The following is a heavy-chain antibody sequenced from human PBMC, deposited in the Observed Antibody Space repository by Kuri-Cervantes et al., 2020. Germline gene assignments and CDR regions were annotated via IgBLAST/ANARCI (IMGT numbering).Heavy chain of an antibody. Sequence: SETLSLTCAVSGYSISSGYYWGWIRQPPGKGLEWIGNIYHSGSTYYNPSLKSRVTISVDTSKNQFSLKLSSVTAADTAVYYCARFSDAFGIWGQGTMVTVSS. CDR1: GYSISSGYY. V-gene: IGHV4-38-2*01. CDR3: ARFSDAFGI. J-gene: IGHJ3*02. CDR2: IYHSGST.